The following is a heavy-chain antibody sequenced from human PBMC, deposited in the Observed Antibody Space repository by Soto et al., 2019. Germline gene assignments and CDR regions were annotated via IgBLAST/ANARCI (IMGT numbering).Heavy chain of an antibody. V-gene: IGHV3-66*04. CDR1: GFTVSSNY. Sequence: GGSLRLSCAASGFTVSSNYMSWVRQAPGKGLEWVSVIYSGGSTYYADSVKGRFTISRDNSKNTLYLQMNSLRAEDTAVYYCARQVYYYDSSGPSPHWYFDFSGRGTLVTVSS. D-gene: IGHD3-22*01. CDR3: ARQVYYYDSSGPSPHWYFDF. J-gene: IGHJ2*01. CDR2: IYSGGST.